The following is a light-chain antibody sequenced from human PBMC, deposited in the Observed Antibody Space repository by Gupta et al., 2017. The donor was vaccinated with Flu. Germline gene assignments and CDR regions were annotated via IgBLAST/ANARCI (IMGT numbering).Light chain of an antibody. J-gene: IGKJ2*01. CDR1: QSVSSY. V-gene: IGKV3-11*01. Sequence: EIVLTQSPATLSLSPGERATLSCRASQSVSSYLAWYQQKPGQAPRLLIYDAPNRATGIPARFSGSGSGTDFTLTISSLEPEDFAVYYCQQRSNGPPMYTFGQGTKLEIK. CDR3: QQRSNGPPMYT. CDR2: DAP.